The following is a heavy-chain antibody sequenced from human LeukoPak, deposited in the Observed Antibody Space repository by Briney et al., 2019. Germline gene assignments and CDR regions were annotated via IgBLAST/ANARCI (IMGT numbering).Heavy chain of an antibody. CDR1: GGSISSSSYY. CDR2: IYYSGST. CDR3: ARLGQQQLRSGWYNGYYYYYYMDV. D-gene: IGHD6-19*01. J-gene: IGHJ6*03. Sequence: PSETLSLTCTVSGGSISSSSYYWGWIRQPPGKGLEWIGSIYYSGSTYYNPSLKSRVTISVDTSKNQFSLKLSSVTAADTAVYYCARLGQQQLRSGWYNGYYYYYYMDVWGKGTTVTISS. V-gene: IGHV4-39*01.